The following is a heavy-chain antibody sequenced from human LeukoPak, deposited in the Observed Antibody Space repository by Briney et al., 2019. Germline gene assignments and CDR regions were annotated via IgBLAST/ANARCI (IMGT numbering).Heavy chain of an antibody. V-gene: IGHV1-18*01. CDR3: ARGSYGDYTDFDY. D-gene: IGHD4-17*01. J-gene: IGHJ4*02. Sequence: ASVKVSCKASGYTFPSYGISWVRQAPGQGLEWMGWISAYNGNTDYAQKLQGRVTMTTDTSTSTAYVELRRLRSDDTAVYYCARGSYGDYTDFDYWGQGTLVTVSS. CDR2: ISAYNGNT. CDR1: GYTFPSYG.